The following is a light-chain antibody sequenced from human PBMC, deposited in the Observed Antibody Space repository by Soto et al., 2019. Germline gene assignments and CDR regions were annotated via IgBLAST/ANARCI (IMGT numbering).Light chain of an antibody. CDR1: SSDVGGYNY. J-gene: IGLJ2*01. V-gene: IGLV2-14*03. CDR2: DVS. CDR3: TSYTSRSTVV. Sequence: QSALTQPASVSGSPGQSITISCTGTSSDVGGYNYVSWYQHHPGKAPKLMIYDVSNRPSGVSNRFSGSKSGNTASLTISGLQAEDEAHYYCTSYTSRSTVVFGGGTKLTVL.